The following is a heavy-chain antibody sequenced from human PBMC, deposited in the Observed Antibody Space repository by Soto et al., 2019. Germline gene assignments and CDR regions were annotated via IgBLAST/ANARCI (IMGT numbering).Heavy chain of an antibody. CDR3: ARERGTVVAATKGSHWFDP. D-gene: IGHD2-15*01. CDR1: GFTFSSYA. J-gene: IGHJ5*02. V-gene: IGHV3-30-3*01. CDR2: ISYDGSNK. Sequence: QVQLVESGGGVVQPGRSLRLSCAASGFTFSSYAMHWVRQAPGKGLEWVAVISYDGSNKYYADSVKGRFTISRDNSKNTLYLQMTSRRAEDTAVYYCARERGTVVAATKGSHWFDPWGQGTLVTVSS.